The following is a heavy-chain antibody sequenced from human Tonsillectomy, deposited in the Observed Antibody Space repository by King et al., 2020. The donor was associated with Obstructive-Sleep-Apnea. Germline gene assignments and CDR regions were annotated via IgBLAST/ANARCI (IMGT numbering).Heavy chain of an antibody. D-gene: IGHD2-15*01. V-gene: IGHV1-2*02. Sequence: QLVQSGAEVKKPGASVNVSCKASGYIFIDYYMHWVRQAPGQGPEWMGWISLNSVVPKYAQQFQGRVTMTRDTSINTAYMELSGLRSDDTAVYYCSRDGPTYCNGGKCCPDWGQGTLVTVSS. CDR3: SRDGPTYCNGGKCCPD. J-gene: IGHJ4*02. CDR2: ISLNSVVP. CDR1: GYIFIDYY.